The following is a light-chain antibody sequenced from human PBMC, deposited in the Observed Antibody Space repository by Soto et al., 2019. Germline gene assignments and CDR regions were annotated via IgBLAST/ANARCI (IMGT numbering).Light chain of an antibody. Sequence: QSALTQPASVSGSPGQSITISCTGTSSDVGGYNYVSWYQQHPGKAPKLMIYDVSNRPSGVSNRFSGSKSGNTGSLTISGLQAEDEVDYYCSSYTSSSSHGFGTGTKLTVL. J-gene: IGLJ1*01. CDR3: SSYTSSSSHG. V-gene: IGLV2-14*01. CDR2: DVS. CDR1: SSDVGGYNY.